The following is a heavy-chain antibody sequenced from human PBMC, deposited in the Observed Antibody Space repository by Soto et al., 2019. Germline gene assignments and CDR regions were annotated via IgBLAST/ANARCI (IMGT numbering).Heavy chain of an antibody. D-gene: IGHD5-12*01. CDR1: GGSISSYY. V-gene: IGHV4-59*08. CDR2: IYYSGST. CDR3: ARVDSGYDLFDY. J-gene: IGHJ4*02. Sequence: KPSETLSLTCTVSGGSISSYYWSWIRQPPGKGLEWIGYIYYSGSTNYNPSLKSRVTISVDTSKNQFSLKLSSVTAADTAVYYCARVDSGYDLFDYWGQGTLVTVSS.